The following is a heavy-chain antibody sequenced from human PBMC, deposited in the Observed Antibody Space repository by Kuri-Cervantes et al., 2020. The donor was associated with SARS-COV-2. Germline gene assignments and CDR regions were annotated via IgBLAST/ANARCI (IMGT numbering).Heavy chain of an antibody. Sequence: SETLSLTCAVYGGSFSGYYWSWIRQPPGKGLEWIGEINHSGSTNYHPSLKSRVTIAVDTSKNQFSRKLSSVTAADTAVYYCARGGDYGDYVAYSWFDPWGQGTLVTVSS. J-gene: IGHJ5*02. CDR2: INHSGST. CDR1: GGSFSGYY. D-gene: IGHD4-17*01. CDR3: ARGGDYGDYVAYSWFDP. V-gene: IGHV4-34*01.